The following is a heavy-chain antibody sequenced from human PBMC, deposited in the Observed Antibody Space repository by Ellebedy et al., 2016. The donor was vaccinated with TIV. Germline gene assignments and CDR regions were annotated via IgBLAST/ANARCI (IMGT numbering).Heavy chain of an antibody. CDR1: GYSFTSYW. J-gene: IGHJ4*02. Sequence: GESLKISCTGSGYSFTSYWVGWVRQMPGKGLEWLGIIYPGDSDTRYSPSFQGQVTISADNSISTAYLQWSSLKASDTAMYYCARRPFRSRSLYDYWGQGTMVTVSS. CDR3: ARRPFRSRSLYDY. CDR2: IYPGDSDT. V-gene: IGHV5-51*01. D-gene: IGHD3-3*01.